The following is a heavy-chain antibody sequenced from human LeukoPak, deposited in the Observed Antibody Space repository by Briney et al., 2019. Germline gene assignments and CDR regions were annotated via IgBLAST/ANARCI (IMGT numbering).Heavy chain of an antibody. Sequence: PGGSLRLSCAASGFTFSSYEMNWVRQAPGKGLEWVSYISSSGSTIYYADSVKGRFTISRDNAKNSLYLQMNSLRAEDTAVYYCAKDYYASGTYRHFDYWGQGTLVTVSS. J-gene: IGHJ4*02. CDR3: AKDYYASGTYRHFDY. CDR2: ISSSGSTI. CDR1: GFTFSSYE. D-gene: IGHD3-10*01. V-gene: IGHV3-48*03.